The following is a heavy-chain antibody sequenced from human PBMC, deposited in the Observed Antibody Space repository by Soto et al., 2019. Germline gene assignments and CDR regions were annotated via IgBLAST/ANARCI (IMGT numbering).Heavy chain of an antibody. J-gene: IGHJ6*02. V-gene: IGHV5-51*01. CDR1: GYSFTSYW. Sequence: GESLKISCQGSGYSFTSYWIGWVRQMPGKGLEWMGIIYPGDSDTRYSPSFQGQVTISADKSISTAYLQWSSLKASDTAMYYCARLQAAAGAYYYYYGMDVWGQGTTVTVSS. CDR3: ARLQAAAGAYYYYYGMDV. CDR2: IYPGDSDT. D-gene: IGHD6-13*01.